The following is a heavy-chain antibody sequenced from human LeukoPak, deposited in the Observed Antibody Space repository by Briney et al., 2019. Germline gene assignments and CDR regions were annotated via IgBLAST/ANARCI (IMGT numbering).Heavy chain of an antibody. J-gene: IGHJ4*02. CDR1: GYTFTGYY. CDR3: ARVDALAATTPDY. D-gene: IGHD6-25*01. V-gene: IGHV1-2*02. CDR2: INPNSGGT. Sequence: ASVKVSCKASGYTFTGYYMHWVRQAPGQGLEWMGWINPNSGGTNYAQKFQGRVTMTRDTSISTAYMELSRLRSDDTAVYYCARVDALAATTPDYWGQGTLVTVSS.